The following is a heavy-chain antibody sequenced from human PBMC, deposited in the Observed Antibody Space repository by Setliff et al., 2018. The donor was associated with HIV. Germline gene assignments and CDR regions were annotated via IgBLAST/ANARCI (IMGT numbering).Heavy chain of an antibody. CDR3: ARGRWDMAAAGTTEYFQY. CDR2: MHSSGST. J-gene: IGHJ1*01. CDR1: GDTDFY. D-gene: IGHD6-13*01. V-gene: IGHV4-4*09. Sequence: PSETLSLTCTVSGDTDFYWSWIRQSPGKGLEFIGYMHSSGSTNYNPSLETRVTLSVDTSKSQFSLKLTSVTASDTAMYYCARGRWDMAAAGTTEYFQYWGQGTLVTVSS.